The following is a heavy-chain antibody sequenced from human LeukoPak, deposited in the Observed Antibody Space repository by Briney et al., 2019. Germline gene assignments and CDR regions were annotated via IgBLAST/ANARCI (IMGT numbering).Heavy chain of an antibody. CDR1: GGSFSGYY. V-gene: IGHV4-34*01. CDR3: ARGGTKDYFDSSGAFDY. Sequence: PSETLSLTCAVYGGSFSGYYWSWIHQPPGKGLEWSGEINHSGSTNYNPSLRSRVAISVDTSKNQFSLKLNSVTAADTAVYYCARGGTKDYFDSSGAFDYWGQGTLVTVSS. CDR2: INHSGST. D-gene: IGHD3-22*01. J-gene: IGHJ4*02.